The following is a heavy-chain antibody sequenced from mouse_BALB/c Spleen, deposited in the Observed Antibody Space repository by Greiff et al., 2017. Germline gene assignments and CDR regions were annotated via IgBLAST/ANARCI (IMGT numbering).Heavy chain of an antibody. J-gene: IGHJ1*01. Sequence: EVQLQESGPGLVKPSQSLSLTCTVTGYSITSDYAWNWIRQFPGNKLEWMGYISYSGSTSYNPSLKSRISITRDTSKNQFFLQLNSVTTEDTATYYCATSYYGNYDWYFDVWGAGTTVTVSS. V-gene: IGHV3-2*02. CDR2: ISYSGST. CDR3: ATSYYGNYDWYFDV. CDR1: GYSITSDYA. D-gene: IGHD2-10*01.